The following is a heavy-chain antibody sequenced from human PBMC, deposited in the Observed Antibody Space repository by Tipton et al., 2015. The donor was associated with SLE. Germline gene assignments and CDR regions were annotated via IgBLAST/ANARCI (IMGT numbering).Heavy chain of an antibody. CDR1: GGSITSSNYY. V-gene: IGHV4-39*01. J-gene: IGHJ4*02. D-gene: IGHD3-22*01. CDR2: IYSTGGT. CDR3: ARRTPLVVYDTRAFFDS. Sequence: TLSLTCTVSGGSITSSNYYWGWIRQPPGKGLEWIGSIYSTGGTYYNPSLKSRVTVFVDASKNQLSLNLRSVTAADTAMYYCARRTPLVVYDTRAFFDSWGQGTLVTVSS.